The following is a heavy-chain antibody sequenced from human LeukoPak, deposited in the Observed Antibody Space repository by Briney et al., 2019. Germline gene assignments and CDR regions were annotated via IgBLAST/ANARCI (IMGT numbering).Heavy chain of an antibody. D-gene: IGHD3-10*01. J-gene: IGHJ4*02. CDR2: IWYDGSNK. Sequence: GGSLRLSCAASGFTFSSYGMHWVRQAPGKGLEWVAVIWYDGSNKYYADSVKGRFTISRDNSKNTLYLQMNSLRAEDTAVYYCARDYTMVRGKPGGGLDYWGQGTLVTVSS. V-gene: IGHV3-33*01. CDR1: GFTFSSYG. CDR3: ARDYTMVRGKPGGGLDY.